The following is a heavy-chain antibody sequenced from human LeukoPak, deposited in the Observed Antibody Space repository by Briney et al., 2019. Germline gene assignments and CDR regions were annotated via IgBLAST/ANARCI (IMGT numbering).Heavy chain of an antibody. Sequence: PGGSLRLSCAASGFTFDDYAMHWVRQAPGKGLEWVSGISWNSGSIGYADSVKGRFTISRDNAKNSLYLQMNSLRAEDTAVYYXXXXXXXXFWSGSMIPQDYYYYMDVWGKGTTVTVSS. CDR1: GFTFDDYA. CDR2: ISWNSGSI. CDR3: XXXXXXXFWSGSMIPQDYYYYMDV. D-gene: IGHD3-3*01. V-gene: IGHV3-9*01. J-gene: IGHJ6*03.